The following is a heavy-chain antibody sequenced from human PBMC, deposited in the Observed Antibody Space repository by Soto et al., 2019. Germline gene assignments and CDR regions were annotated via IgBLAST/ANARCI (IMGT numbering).Heavy chain of an antibody. CDR3: PSDKSTT. Sequence: QVQLVQSGAEVKKPGASVKVSCKASGYTFTSHDINWMRQATGQGLEWMGWMNPNSGHTNYAQKFQGSVTRARDTSINTAYMKLTSLRYEDTAFYYCPSDKSTTWGQGATVTVSS. CDR1: GYTFTSHD. D-gene: IGHD2-2*01. CDR2: MNPNSGHT. V-gene: IGHV1-8*01. J-gene: IGHJ5*02.